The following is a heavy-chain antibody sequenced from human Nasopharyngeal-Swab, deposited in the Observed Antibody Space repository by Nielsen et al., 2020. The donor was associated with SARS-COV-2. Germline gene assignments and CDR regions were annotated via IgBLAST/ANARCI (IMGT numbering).Heavy chain of an antibody. D-gene: IGHD3-3*01. CDR2: INPNSGGT. CDR1: GYTFTGYY. J-gene: IGHJ1*01. Sequence: ASVKVSCKASGYTFTGYYMHWVRQAPGQGLEWMGWINPNSGGTNYAQKFQGRVTMTRDTSISTAYMELSRLRSDDTAAYYCARDRFPYYDFWSGYPRAEYFQHWGQGTLVTVSS. CDR3: ARDRFPYYDFWSGYPRAEYFQH. V-gene: IGHV1-2*02.